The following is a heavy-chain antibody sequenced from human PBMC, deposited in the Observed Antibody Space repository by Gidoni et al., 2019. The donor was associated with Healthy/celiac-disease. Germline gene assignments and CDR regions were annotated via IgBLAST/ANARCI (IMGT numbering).Heavy chain of an antibody. V-gene: IGHV4-34*01. Sequence: QVQLQPWGAGLLTPSATLSLTCAVYGGSFSGYYWRWSRQPPGQGLEWIGEINHSGSTNYNPSLKSRVTISVDTSKNQFSLKLSSVTAADTAVYYCARGIDIVVVPAAMRANWFDPWGQGTLVTVSS. D-gene: IGHD2-2*01. J-gene: IGHJ5*02. CDR3: ARGIDIVVVPAAMRANWFDP. CDR2: INHSGST. CDR1: GGSFSGYY.